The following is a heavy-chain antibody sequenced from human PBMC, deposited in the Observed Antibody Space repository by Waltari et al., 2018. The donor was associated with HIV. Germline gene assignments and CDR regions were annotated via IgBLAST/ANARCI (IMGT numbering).Heavy chain of an antibody. J-gene: IGHJ4*02. Sequence: EVQLLESGGGLVLPGGSLRLSCVASGFPFIIKDRNWVRQAPGKGLELVSTIGGSDGTTYYAYSVKGRFTISRDNFKNTLYLQMNSLRAEDTAIYFCANTHDYGDYRPFDYWGPGALVTVSS. CDR2: IGGSDGTT. V-gene: IGHV3-23*01. CDR3: ANTHDYGDYRPFDY. D-gene: IGHD4-17*01. CDR1: GFPFIIKD.